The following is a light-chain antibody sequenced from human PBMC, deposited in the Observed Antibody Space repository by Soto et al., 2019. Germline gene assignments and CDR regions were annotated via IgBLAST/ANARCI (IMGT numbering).Light chain of an antibody. CDR3: QQRSNWSWT. CDR1: QSVSSY. Sequence: IVLTQSPATLSLSPGERATLSCRASQSVSSYLAWYQQKPGQAPRLPIYDASNRATGIPARFSGSGSGTDFTLTISSLEPEDFAVYYCQQRSNWSWTFGQGTKVDI. CDR2: DAS. J-gene: IGKJ1*01. V-gene: IGKV3-11*01.